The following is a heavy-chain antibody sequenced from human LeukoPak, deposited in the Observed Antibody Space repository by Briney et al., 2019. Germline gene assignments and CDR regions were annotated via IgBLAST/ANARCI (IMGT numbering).Heavy chain of an antibody. J-gene: IGHJ3*02. Sequence: GGSLRLSCTASGFTFGDYGMSWVRQAPGKVLEWVGFIRSKAYGATTEYAASVKGRFTISRDDSKNIAYLQMNGLKTEDTAVYYCTTDFTMIVVVPDAFDIWGQGTMVTVSS. CDR2: IRSKAYGATT. V-gene: IGHV3-49*04. D-gene: IGHD3-22*01. CDR1: GFTFGDYG. CDR3: TTDFTMIVVVPDAFDI.